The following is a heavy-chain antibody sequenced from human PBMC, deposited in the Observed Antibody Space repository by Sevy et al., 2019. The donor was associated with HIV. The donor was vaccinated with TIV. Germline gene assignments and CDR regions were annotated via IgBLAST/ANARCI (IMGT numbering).Heavy chain of an antibody. CDR1: GFTFSIYS. CDR3: ARDRDGSGSSGGYGMDV. Sequence: GGSLRLSCVASGFTFSIYSMNWVRQAPGKGLEWVSSISSSSNFIYYADSVKGRFIISRDNAKNSLYLQMSSLRAEDTAVYYCARDRDGSGSSGGYGMDVWGQGTTVTVSS. V-gene: IGHV3-21*01. CDR2: ISSSSNFI. J-gene: IGHJ6*02. D-gene: IGHD3-10*01.